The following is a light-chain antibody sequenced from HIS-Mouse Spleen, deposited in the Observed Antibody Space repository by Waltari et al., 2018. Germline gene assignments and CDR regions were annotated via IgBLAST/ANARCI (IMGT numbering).Light chain of an antibody. CDR3: QQLNSDPPT. J-gene: IGKJ1*01. Sequence: DIQLTQSPSFLSASVGDRVTITCRASQGISSYLAWYQPKPGKAPKLLIYAASTLQSGVPSRFSGSGSGTEFTLTISRLQPEDFATYYCQQLNSDPPTFGQGTKVEIK. V-gene: IGKV1-9*01. CDR2: AAS. CDR1: QGISSY.